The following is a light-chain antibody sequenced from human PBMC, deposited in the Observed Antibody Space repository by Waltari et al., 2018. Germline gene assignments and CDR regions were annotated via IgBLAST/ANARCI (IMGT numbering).Light chain of an antibody. V-gene: IGLV2-18*02. CDR1: RTDVGSYSR. Sequence: QSALTQPPSVSGSPGQSVTISCTGTRTDVGSYSRVSWYQQPPGSAPKVIIYEVNKRPSGVPYRCSGSKSGNTASLTISGLQPEDEADYDCSSYTSSTTLVFGGGTSLTVL. CDR2: EVN. CDR3: SSYTSSTTLV. J-gene: IGLJ3*02.